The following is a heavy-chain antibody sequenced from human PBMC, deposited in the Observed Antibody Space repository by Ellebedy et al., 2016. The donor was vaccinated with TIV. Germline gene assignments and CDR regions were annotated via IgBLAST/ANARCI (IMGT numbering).Heavy chain of an antibody. CDR3: ARAPSVDPHMDV. Sequence: AASVTVSCKASGYTFTSYYMHWVRQAPGQGLEWMGIINPTAGSTSRAQKFQGRVTMTSDTSTRTVYLELSSLRSEDTAVYYCARAPSVDPHMDVWGQGTTVTVSS. D-gene: IGHD6-19*01. J-gene: IGHJ6*02. CDR2: INPTAGST. V-gene: IGHV1-46*01. CDR1: GYTFTSYY.